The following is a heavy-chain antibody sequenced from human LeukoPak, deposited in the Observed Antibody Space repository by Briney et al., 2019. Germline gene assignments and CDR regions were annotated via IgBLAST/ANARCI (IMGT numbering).Heavy chain of an antibody. D-gene: IGHD1-26*01. CDR2: IIPIFSTA. Sequence: SVKISCKASGYTFTSYAMNWVRQAPGQGLEWMGGIIPIFSTANYAQKFQGRVTITADRSTSTAYMELSSLRSEDTAVYYCARDRMGAILYFDSWGQGTLVTVSS. CDR3: ARDRMGAILYFDS. V-gene: IGHV1-69*06. CDR1: GYTFTSYA. J-gene: IGHJ4*02.